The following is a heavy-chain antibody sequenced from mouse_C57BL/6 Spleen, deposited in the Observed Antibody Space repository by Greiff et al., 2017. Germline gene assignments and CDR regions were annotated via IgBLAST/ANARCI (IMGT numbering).Heavy chain of an antibody. CDR3: ARTQSRQTAYYFDY. D-gene: IGHD6-2*01. V-gene: IGHV5-17*01. CDR2: ISSGSSTI. J-gene: IGHJ2*01. Sequence: DVMLVESGGGLVKPGGSLKLSCAASGFTFSDYGMHWVRQAPEKGLEWVAYISSGSSTIYYADTVKGRFTISRDNAKNTLFLQMTSLRSENTAMYYCARTQSRQTAYYFDYWGQGTTLTVSS. CDR1: GFTFSDYG.